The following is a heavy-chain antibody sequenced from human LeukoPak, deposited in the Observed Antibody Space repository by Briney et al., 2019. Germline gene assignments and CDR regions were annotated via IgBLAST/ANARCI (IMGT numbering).Heavy chain of an antibody. CDR1: GGSISSYY. CDR2: MYSSGST. V-gene: IGHV4-39*07. J-gene: IGHJ4*02. CDR3: ARSGSGYLRYYFDY. Sequence: SSETLSLTCTVSGGSISSYYWGWIRQPPGKGLEWIGSMYSSGSTYYNPSLKSRVTISVDTSKNQFSLKLSSVTAADTAVYYCARSGSGYLRYYFDYWGQGTLVTVSS. D-gene: IGHD5-12*01.